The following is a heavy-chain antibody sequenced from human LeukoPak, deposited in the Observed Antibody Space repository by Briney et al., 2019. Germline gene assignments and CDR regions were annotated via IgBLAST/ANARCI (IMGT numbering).Heavy chain of an antibody. J-gene: IGHJ6*02. CDR1: GYTFTGYY. D-gene: IGHD4-23*01. CDR3: AREVSVGRAYYYYGMDV. Sequence: GASVKVSCKASGYTFTGYYMHWVRQAPGQGLEWMGWINPNSGGTNYAQKFQGRVTMTRDTSISTAYMELSRLRSDDTAVYYCAREVSVGRAYYYYGMDVWGQGTTVTVSS. CDR2: INPNSGGT. V-gene: IGHV1-2*02.